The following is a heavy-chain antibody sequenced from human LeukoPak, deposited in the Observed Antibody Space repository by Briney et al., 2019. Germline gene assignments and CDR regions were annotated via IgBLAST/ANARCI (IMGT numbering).Heavy chain of an antibody. Sequence: LSLTCTVSGGSISSGGYYWSWVRQAPGKGLEWVSAISGSGGSTYYADSVKGRFTISRDNSKNTLYLQMNSLRAEDTAVYYCAKARIAAAGTAPLDYWGQGTLVTVSS. CDR1: GGSISSGGYY. V-gene: IGHV3-23*01. J-gene: IGHJ4*02. CDR2: ISGSGGST. D-gene: IGHD6-13*01. CDR3: AKARIAAAGTAPLDY.